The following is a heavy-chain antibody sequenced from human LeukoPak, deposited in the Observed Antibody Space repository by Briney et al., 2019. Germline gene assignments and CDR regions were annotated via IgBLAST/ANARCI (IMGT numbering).Heavy chain of an antibody. V-gene: IGHV1-2*02. CDR3: ARVISSGPKFGY. J-gene: IGHJ4*02. CDR1: GYTFTGYY. CDR2: INPNSGGT. D-gene: IGHD3-22*01. Sequence: ASVKVSCKASGYTFTGYYMHWVRRAPGQGLEWMGWINPNSGGTNYAQKFQGRVTMTRDTSISTAYMELSRLRSDDTAVYYCARVISSGPKFGYWGQGTLVTVSS.